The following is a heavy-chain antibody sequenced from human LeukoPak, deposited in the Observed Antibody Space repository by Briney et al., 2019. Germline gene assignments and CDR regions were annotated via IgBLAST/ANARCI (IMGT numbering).Heavy chain of an antibody. CDR2: IFYSGIT. D-gene: IGHD3-22*01. CDR3: ARGLGYYDSSVGY. J-gene: IGHJ4*02. V-gene: IGHV4-59*01. Sequence: SPSETLSLTCTVSGGSISTYYWSWIRQPPGKGLEWIGYIFYSGITNYNPSLKSRVTISVDTSKNQFSLKLNSVTAADTAVYHCARGLGYYDSSVGYWGQGILVTVSS. CDR1: GGSISTYY.